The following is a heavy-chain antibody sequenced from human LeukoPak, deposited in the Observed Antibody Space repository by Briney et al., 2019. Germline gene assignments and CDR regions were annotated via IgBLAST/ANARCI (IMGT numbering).Heavy chain of an antibody. Sequence: PPETLSLTCTVSGGSISSSSYYWGWTRQPPGKGLEWIGRIYYSGTTYYNPSLKSRVTISVDTSKNQFSLKLSSVTAADTAVYYCARVVYDCGGDCHDNWFDPWGQGTLVTVSS. J-gene: IGHJ5*02. CDR2: IYYSGTT. D-gene: IGHD2-21*02. CDR1: GGSISSSSYY. V-gene: IGHV4-39*07. CDR3: ARVVYDCGGDCHDNWFDP.